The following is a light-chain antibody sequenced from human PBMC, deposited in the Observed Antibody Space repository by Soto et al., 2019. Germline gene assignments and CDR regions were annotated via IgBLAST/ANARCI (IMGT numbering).Light chain of an antibody. V-gene: IGLV7-46*01. CDR2: DTN. Sequence: QSVLTQEPSLTVSPGGTVTLTCGSSTGAVTSGHYPYWFQQKPGQAPRTLIYDTNNKHSWTPARFSGSLLGGKAALTLSGAQPEDEAEYYCWVSYSGIWVFGGGTKLTVL. CDR1: TGAVTSGHY. CDR3: WVSYSGIWV. J-gene: IGLJ3*02.